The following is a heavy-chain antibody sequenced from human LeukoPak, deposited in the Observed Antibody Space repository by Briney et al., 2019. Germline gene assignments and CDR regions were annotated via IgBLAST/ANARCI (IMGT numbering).Heavy chain of an antibody. CDR3: AIDSIGDGWTVSP. CDR2: ISRSGGST. J-gene: IGHJ5*02. CDR1: GFTFRGEA. Sequence: GGSLRLSCPHPGFTFRGEAMWEVHQAPGKGLEWVSAISRSGGSTYYADSVKGRFTISRDNSKNTLYLQMNSLRVEDTAVYYCAIDSIGDGWTVSPCGQGTLVTVSS. D-gene: IGHD3-10*01. V-gene: IGHV3-23*01.